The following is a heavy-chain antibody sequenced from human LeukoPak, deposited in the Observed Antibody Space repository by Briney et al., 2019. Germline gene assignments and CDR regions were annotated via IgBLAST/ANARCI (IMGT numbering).Heavy chain of an antibody. D-gene: IGHD2-2*01. V-gene: IGHV1-69*13. J-gene: IGHJ6*02. CDR3: AHSSTSCYSCYYYGMDV. Sequence: ASVKVSCKASGGTFSSYAISWVRQAPGQGLEWMGGIIPIFGTANYAQKFQGRVTITADESTSTAYMELSSLRSEDTAVYYCAHSSTSCYSCYYYGMDVWGQGTTVTVSS. CDR1: GGTFSSYA. CDR2: IIPIFGTA.